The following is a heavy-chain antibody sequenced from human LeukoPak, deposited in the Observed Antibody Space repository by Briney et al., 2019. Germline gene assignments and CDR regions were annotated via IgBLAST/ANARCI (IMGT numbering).Heavy chain of an antibody. Sequence: ASAKVSRKASGYTLSRYSINWVRQAPGQGLEWMGWISTYNGNTNYAQKLQGRVTMTTDTSTSTAYMELRSLRSDDTAVYYCAKDRWRDGSSSFDNWGQGTLVTVSS. CDR3: AKDRWRDGSSSFDN. J-gene: IGHJ4*02. CDR2: ISTYNGNT. V-gene: IGHV1-18*01. CDR1: GYTLSRYS. D-gene: IGHD6-6*01.